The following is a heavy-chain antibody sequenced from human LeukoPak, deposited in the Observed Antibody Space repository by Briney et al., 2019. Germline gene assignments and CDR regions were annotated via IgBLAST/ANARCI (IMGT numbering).Heavy chain of an antibody. D-gene: IGHD2-2*01. CDR3: AKSRSTGPGGH. CDR1: GFTFSSYA. CDR2: ISGSGGST. J-gene: IGHJ4*02. Sequence: GGSLRLSCAASGFTFSSYAMSWVRQSPGKGLEWVSIISGSGGSTYYADSVKGRFTISRDNTRDTLLLQMNSLRAEDTAVYYCAKSRSTGPGGHWGQGTLVTVSS. V-gene: IGHV3-23*01.